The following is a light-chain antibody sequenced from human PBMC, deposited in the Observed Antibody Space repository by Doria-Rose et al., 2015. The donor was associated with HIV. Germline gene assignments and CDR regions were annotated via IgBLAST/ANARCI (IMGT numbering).Light chain of an antibody. CDR2: DGS. CDR1: QSFSSTY. V-gene: IGKV3-20*01. J-gene: IGKJ1*01. Sequence: DIVMTQSPGTLSLSPGERATLSCRASQSFSSTYLAWYQQKPGQAPSLLIYDGSTRATGIPDRFSASGPGTDFTLTINRLEPEDFALYYCHQYGTSWTFGQGTKVEI. CDR3: HQYGTSWT.